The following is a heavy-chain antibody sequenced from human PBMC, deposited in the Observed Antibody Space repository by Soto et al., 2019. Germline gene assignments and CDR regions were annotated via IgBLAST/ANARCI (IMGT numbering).Heavy chain of an antibody. CDR1: GFTFSTYA. D-gene: IGHD6-13*01. Sequence: EVQLLESGGGLVQPEGSLRLSCAASGFTFSTYAMSWVRQAPGKGLEWVSGISGGGGTTYYADSVKCRFTISRYSSKNTVYLQVNSLRAEDTAVYYCAKDQAGAGTISRYFQDWGQGTLVTVSS. CDR2: ISGGGGTT. CDR3: AKDQAGAGTISRYFQD. V-gene: IGHV3-23*01. J-gene: IGHJ1*01.